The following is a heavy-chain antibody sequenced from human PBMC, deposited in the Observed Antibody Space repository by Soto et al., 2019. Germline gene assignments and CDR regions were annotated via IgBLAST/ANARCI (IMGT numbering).Heavy chain of an antibody. CDR1: GGSLNSSSYC. D-gene: IGHD1-26*01. CDR2: VHYFGST. J-gene: IGHJ4*02. Sequence: QVHLQESGPGLVKPSETLSLTCTVSGGSLNSSSYCWGWIRQPPGKGLEWIGYVHYFGSTKYNPSLESRVVISVDTAKNQFSLKVPSVTAADTAMYFCARGGSYVGFDSWGQGARVTVSS. CDR3: ARGGSYVGFDS. V-gene: IGHV4-61*01.